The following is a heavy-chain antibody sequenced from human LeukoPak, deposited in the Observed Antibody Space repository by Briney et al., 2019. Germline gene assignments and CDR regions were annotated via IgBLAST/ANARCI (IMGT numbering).Heavy chain of an antibody. CDR3: AVGYCSGGSCRTTSWIDY. CDR1: GYSFTSYW. V-gene: IGHV5-51*01. CDR2: IYPGDSDT. Sequence: GESLKISCKGSGYSFTSYWIGWVRQMPGKGLEWMGIIYPGDSDTRYSPSFQGQVTISADKSISTAYLQWSSLKASDTAMYYCAVGYCSGGSCRTTSWIDYWGQGTLVIVSS. D-gene: IGHD2-15*01. J-gene: IGHJ4*02.